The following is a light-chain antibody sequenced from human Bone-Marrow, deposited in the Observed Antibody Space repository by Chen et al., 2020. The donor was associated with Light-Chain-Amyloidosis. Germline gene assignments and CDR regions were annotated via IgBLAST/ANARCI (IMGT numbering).Light chain of an antibody. CDR1: DLPTKY. Sequence: SYELTQPPSVSVSPGQTARITCSGDDLPTKYAYWYQQKPGQAPVLVIHRDTERPSGMSERFAGSSSGTTATLTISGVQAEDEADDHCQSADSSGTSEVIFGGGTKLTVL. CDR3: QSADSSGTSEVI. V-gene: IGLV3-25*03. J-gene: IGLJ2*01. CDR2: RDT.